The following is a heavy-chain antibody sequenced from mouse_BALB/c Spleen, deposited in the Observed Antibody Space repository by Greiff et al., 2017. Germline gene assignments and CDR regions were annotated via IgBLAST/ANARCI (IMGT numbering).Heavy chain of an antibody. V-gene: IGHV5-17*02. D-gene: IGHD1-1*01. CDR2: ISSGSSTI. CDR1: GFTFSSFG. CDR3: ARSRGYYGSSYDY. Sequence: EVQLVESGGGLVQPGGSRKLSCAASGFTFSSFGMHWVRQAPEKGLEWVAYISSGSSTIYYADTVKGRFTISRDNPKNTLFLQMTSLRSEDTAMYYCARSRGYYGSSYDYWGQGTTLTVSS. J-gene: IGHJ2*01.